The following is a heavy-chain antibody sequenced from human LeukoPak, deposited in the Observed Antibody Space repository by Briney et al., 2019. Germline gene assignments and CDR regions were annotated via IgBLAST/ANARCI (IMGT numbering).Heavy chain of an antibody. CDR2: ISSSSTYT. J-gene: IGHJ4*02. CDR3: ARGKVGATLDYFDY. Sequence: GGSLRLSCAASGFTFSDYYKTWIRQAPGKGLEWVSYISSSSTYTNYADSVQGRFTISRDNAKNSLYLRMNSLRAEDTAVYYCARGKVGATLDYFDYWGQGTLVTVSS. D-gene: IGHD1-26*01. V-gene: IGHV3-11*06. CDR1: GFTFSDYY.